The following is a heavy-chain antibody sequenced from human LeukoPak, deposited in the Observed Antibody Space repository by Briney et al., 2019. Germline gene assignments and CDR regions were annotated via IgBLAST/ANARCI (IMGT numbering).Heavy chain of an antibody. J-gene: IGHJ4*02. CDR1: RGSISSGGFY. V-gene: IGHV4-31*03. CDR2: IYYSGST. CDR3: ARVFAARSGGRVYAYDY. Sequence: LSLTCTVSRGSISSGGFYWCWTRQHPGKGLEWFVHIYYSGSTYYNPSLKSRVTISVDTSKNQFSLKLSSVTAADTAVYYCARVFAARSGGRVYAYDYWGQGTLVTVSS. D-gene: IGHD6-6*01.